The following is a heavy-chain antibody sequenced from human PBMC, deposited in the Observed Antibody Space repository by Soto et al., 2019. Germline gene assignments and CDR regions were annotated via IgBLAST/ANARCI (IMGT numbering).Heavy chain of an antibody. CDR1: GGTFGSYA. V-gene: IGHV1-69*01. D-gene: IGHD2-2*01. Sequence: QVQLVQSGAEVKKPGSSVKVSCMASGGTFGSYAISWVRQAPGQGLEWMGGIIPIPGTANYAQKFQDRVTIAADESTSTAYMELSSLRSEDTAVYYCARSQGSSTSLEIYYYYYYGMDVWGQGTTVTVSS. J-gene: IGHJ6*01. CDR2: IIPIPGTA. CDR3: ARSQGSSTSLEIYYYYYYGMDV.